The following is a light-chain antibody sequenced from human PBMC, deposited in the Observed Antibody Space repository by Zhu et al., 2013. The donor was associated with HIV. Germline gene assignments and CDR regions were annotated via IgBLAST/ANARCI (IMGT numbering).Light chain of an antibody. V-gene: IGKV1-5*01. CDR3: LQDYSYPRT. J-gene: IGKJ1*01. CDR1: QNIDNC. CDR2: CI. Sequence: DIQLTQSPSTLSASAGDRVTITCRASQNIDNCLAWYQQKPGRAPKLLIYCCIQFVMLGSRSRFSGSGSSPDFFLTISGLQPEDFATYFCLQDYSYPRTFGPRT.